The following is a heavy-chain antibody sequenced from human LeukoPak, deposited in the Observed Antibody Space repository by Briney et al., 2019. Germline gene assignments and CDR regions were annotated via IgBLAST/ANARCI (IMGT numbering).Heavy chain of an antibody. D-gene: IGHD3-9*01. J-gene: IGHJ6*04. CDR1: GGSFSGYY. V-gene: IGHV4-34*01. CDR2: INHSGST. CDR3: APRNYDILTGYSSYGMDV. Sequence: SETLSLTCAVYGGSFSGYYWSWIRQPPGKGREWIGEINHSGSTNYNPSLQSRFTISVDTSKNQFSLKLSSVTAADTAVYYCAPRNYDILTGYSSYGMDVWGKGTTVTVSS.